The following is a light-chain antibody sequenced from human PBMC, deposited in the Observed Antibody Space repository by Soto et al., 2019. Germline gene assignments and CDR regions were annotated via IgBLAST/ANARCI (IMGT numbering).Light chain of an antibody. V-gene: IGKV1-5*01. J-gene: IGKJ1*01. CDR2: DAS. Sequence: DIPMTQSPSTLSASVGDRVTITCRASQSISSWLAWYQQKPGKAPKLLIYDASSLESGVPSRFSGSGSGTEFPLTISSLQPDDFATYYCQQYNSYSLAWTFGQGTKVEIK. CDR1: QSISSW. CDR3: QQYNSYSLAWT.